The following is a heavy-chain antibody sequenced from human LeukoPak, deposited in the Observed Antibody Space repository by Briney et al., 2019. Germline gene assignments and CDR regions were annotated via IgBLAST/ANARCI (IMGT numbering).Heavy chain of an antibody. CDR3: ARGGYSSSWFYPFDY. CDR1: GFTFSSYS. J-gene: IGHJ4*02. D-gene: IGHD6-13*01. Sequence: GGSLRLSCAASGFTFSSYSMNWVRQAPGKGLEWVSSISSSSSYIYYADSVKGRFTISRDNAKNSLYLQMNSLRAEDTAVYYCARGGYSSSWFYPFDYWGQGTLVTVS. CDR2: ISSSSSYI. V-gene: IGHV3-21*01.